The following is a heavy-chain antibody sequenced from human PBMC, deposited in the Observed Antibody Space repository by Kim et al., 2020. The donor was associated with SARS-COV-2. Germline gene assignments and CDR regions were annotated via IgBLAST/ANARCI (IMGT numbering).Heavy chain of an antibody. D-gene: IGHD6-6*01. CDR2: IYYSGST. V-gene: IGHV4-59*08. Sequence: SETLSLTCTVSGGSISSYYWSWIRQPPGKGLEWIGYIYYSGSTNYNPSLKSRVTISVDTSKNQFSLKLSSVTAADTAVYYCARRGLGAPFGIAARPVDAFDIWGQGTMVTVSS. CDR1: GGSISSYY. J-gene: IGHJ3*02. CDR3: ARRGLGAPFGIAARPVDAFDI.